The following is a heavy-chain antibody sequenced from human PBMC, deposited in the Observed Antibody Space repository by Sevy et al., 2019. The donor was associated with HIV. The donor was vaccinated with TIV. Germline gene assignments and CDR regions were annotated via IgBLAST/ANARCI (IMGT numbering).Heavy chain of an antibody. Sequence: GGSLRLSCAASGFTFSDYYMSWIRQAPGKGLEWVSYISSSGSTIYYADSVKGRFTISRENAKNSLYLQMNSLRAEDTAVYYCAASLIQWFGGFDYWGQGTLVTVSS. CDR2: ISSSGSTI. J-gene: IGHJ4*02. CDR1: GFTFSDYY. CDR3: AASLIQWFGGFDY. V-gene: IGHV3-11*01. D-gene: IGHD3-16*01.